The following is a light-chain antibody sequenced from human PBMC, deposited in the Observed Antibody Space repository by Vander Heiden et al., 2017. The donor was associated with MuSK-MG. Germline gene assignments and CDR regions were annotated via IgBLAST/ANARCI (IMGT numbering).Light chain of an antibody. Sequence: DLQFTQSPSFLSASVAARVTITCRASQGISSYLAWYQQKPEKARQLLIYAASALQSGVPTRFSGSGSGTEFTLTISSLQPEDFATYDCQRLNSYPRVTFGGGTKVEIK. V-gene: IGKV1-9*01. CDR1: QGISSY. CDR3: QRLNSYPRVT. CDR2: AAS. J-gene: IGKJ4*01.